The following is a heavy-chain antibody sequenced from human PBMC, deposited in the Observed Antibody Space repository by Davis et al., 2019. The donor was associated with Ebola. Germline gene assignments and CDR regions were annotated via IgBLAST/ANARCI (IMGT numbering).Heavy chain of an antibody. V-gene: IGHV3-21*01. CDR2: ISRRSSYI. CDR3: ARDLGRFGELLTSNYYYYGMDV. J-gene: IGHJ6*04. Sequence: GESLEISCAASGFTFSSYSMTWVRQASGKGLEWVSSISRRSSYIYNSDSVKGRFTISRDNAKNSLYLQMNSLRAEDTAVYYCARDLGRFGELLTSNYYYYGMDVWGKGTTVTVSS. D-gene: IGHD3-10*01. CDR1: GFTFSSYS.